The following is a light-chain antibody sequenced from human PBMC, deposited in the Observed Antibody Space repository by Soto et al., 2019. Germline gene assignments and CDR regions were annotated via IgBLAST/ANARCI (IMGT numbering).Light chain of an antibody. J-gene: IGKJ5*01. CDR3: QQRSNWPIT. CDR1: QSISSN. CDR2: RTS. V-gene: IGKV3-11*01. Sequence: DIVMTQSPDSLAVSLGERATLSCRASQSISSNLAWYQQKPGQAPRLLMFRTSSRATGFPARFRGSGSGTDFTLTISSLEPEDFAVYYCQQRSNWPITFGQGTRLEIK.